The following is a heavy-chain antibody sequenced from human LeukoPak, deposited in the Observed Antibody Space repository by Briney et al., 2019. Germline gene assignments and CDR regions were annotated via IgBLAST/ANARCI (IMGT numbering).Heavy chain of an antibody. Sequence: SETLSLTCAVYGGSFSGYYWSWIRQPPGKGLEWIGEINHSGSTNYNPSLKSRVTISVDTSKNQFSLKLSSVTAADTAVYYCATPDYYDSSGYYRNWGQGTLVTVSS. CDR2: INHSGST. V-gene: IGHV4-34*01. J-gene: IGHJ4*02. CDR1: GGSFSGYY. CDR3: ATPDYYDSSGYYRN. D-gene: IGHD3-22*01.